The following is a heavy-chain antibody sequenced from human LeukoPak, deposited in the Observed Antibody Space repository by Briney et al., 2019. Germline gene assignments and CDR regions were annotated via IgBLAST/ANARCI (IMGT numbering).Heavy chain of an antibody. V-gene: IGHV4-39*07. CDR1: GGSISSSSYY. Sequence: SETLSLTCTVSGGSISSSSYYWGWIRQPPGKGLEWIGSIYYSGSTYYNPSLKSRVTISVDTSKNQFSLKLSSVTAADTAVYYCARAWYGDSGDSNWFDPWGQGTLVTVSS. CDR3: ARAWYGDSGDSNWFDP. J-gene: IGHJ5*02. CDR2: IYYSGST. D-gene: IGHD4-17*01.